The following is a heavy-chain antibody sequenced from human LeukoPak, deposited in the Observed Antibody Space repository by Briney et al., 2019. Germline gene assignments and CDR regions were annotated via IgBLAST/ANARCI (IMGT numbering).Heavy chain of an antibody. CDR1: GGSFSGYY. CDR3: AREKQWRPFDY. CDR2: INHSGST. Sequence: SETLSLTCAVYGGSFSGYYWSWIRQPPGKGLEWIGEINHSGSTNYNPSLKSRVTISVDTSKNQFSLKLSSVTAADTAVYYCAREKQWRPFDYWGQGTLVTVSS. J-gene: IGHJ4*02. D-gene: IGHD6-19*01. V-gene: IGHV4-34*01.